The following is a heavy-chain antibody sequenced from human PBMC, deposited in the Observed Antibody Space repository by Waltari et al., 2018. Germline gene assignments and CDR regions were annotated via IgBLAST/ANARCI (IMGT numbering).Heavy chain of an antibody. Sequence: QEQLQESGPGLVKPSQTLSLTCTVSGGSISSGSYYWSWIRQPAGKGLEWIGSIYHSGSTYYNPSLKSRVTISVDTSKNQFSLKLSSVTATDTAVYYCARLHDYGDSYYYYGMDVWGQGTTVTVSS. CDR2: IYHSGST. V-gene: IGHV4-61*02. CDR3: ARLHDYGDSYYYYGMDV. D-gene: IGHD4-17*01. CDR1: GGSISSGSYY. J-gene: IGHJ6*02.